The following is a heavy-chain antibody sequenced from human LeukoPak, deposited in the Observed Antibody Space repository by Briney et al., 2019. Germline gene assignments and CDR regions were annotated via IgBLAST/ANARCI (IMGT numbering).Heavy chain of an antibody. J-gene: IGHJ4*02. CDR2: INPSGGST. V-gene: IGHV1-46*01. Sequence: GASVKVSCKASGYTFTSYYMHWVRQAPGQGLEWMGIINPSGGSTSYAQEFQGRVTFTRNPSISTAYMELSSLRSQDTAVYYCARGASRSFDYWGQGTPVTVSS. CDR3: ARGASRSFDY. CDR1: GYTFTSYY.